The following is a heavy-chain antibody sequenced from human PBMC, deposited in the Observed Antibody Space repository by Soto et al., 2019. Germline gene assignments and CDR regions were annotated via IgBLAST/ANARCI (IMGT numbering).Heavy chain of an antibody. J-gene: IGHJ3*02. Sequence: PSETLSLTCTVPGGSISSYYWSWIRQPPGKGLEWIGYIYYSGSTNYNPSLKSRVTISVDTSKNQFSLKLSSVTAADTAVYYCARDAPPAYCGGDCQDDDAFDIWGQGTMVTVSS. CDR1: GGSISSYY. D-gene: IGHD2-21*02. V-gene: IGHV4-59*01. CDR3: ARDAPPAYCGGDCQDDDAFDI. CDR2: IYYSGST.